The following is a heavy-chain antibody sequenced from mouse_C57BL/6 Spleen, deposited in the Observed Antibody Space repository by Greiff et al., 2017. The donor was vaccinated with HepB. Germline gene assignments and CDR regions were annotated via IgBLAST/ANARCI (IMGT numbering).Heavy chain of an antibody. CDR1: GFTFSSYA. V-gene: IGHV5-4*01. CDR2: ISDGGSYT. Sequence: EVKLVESGGGLVKPGGSLKLSCAASGFTFSSYAMSWVRQTPEKRLEWVATISDGGSYTYYPDNVKGRFTISRDNAKNNLYLQMSHLKSEDTAMYYCARDHYGSHYFGYWGQGTTLTVSS. D-gene: IGHD1-1*01. J-gene: IGHJ2*01. CDR3: ARDHYGSHYFGY.